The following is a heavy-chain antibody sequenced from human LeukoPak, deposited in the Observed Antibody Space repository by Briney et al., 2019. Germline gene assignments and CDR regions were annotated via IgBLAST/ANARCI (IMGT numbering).Heavy chain of an antibody. CDR3: ARGGLYARGFDP. V-gene: IGHV4-31*01. D-gene: IGHD2/OR15-2a*01. J-gene: IGHJ5*02. Sequence: RTSETLSLTCTVSGGSISSGGYYWSWIRQHPGKGLEWIGYIYYSGSTYYNPSLKSLVTISVDTSNNQFSLKLSSVTAADTAVYYSARGGLYARGFDPWGQGTLVTVSS. CDR2: IYYSGST. CDR1: GGSISSGGYY.